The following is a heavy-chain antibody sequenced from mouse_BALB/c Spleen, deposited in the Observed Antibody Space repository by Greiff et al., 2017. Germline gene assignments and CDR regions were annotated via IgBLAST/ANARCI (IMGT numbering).Heavy chain of an antibody. D-gene: IGHD1-1*01. V-gene: IGHV2-2*01. CDR1: GFSLTSYG. Sequence: VQLQQSGPGLVQPSQSLSITCTVSGFSLTSYGVHWVRQSPGKGLEWLGVIWSGGSTDYNAAFISRLSISKDNSKSQVFLKLNSLQTDDTATYYCAKNYYGSSHWYFDVWGAGTTVTVSS. J-gene: IGHJ1*01. CDR2: IWSGGST. CDR3: AKNYYGSSHWYFDV.